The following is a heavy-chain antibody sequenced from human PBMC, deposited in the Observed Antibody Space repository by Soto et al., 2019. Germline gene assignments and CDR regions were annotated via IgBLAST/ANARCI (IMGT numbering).Heavy chain of an antibody. CDR3: ASSYGDYVSY. V-gene: IGHV4-39*01. D-gene: IGHD4-17*01. CDR2: IYYSGST. J-gene: IGHJ4*02. CDR1: GGSISSGSYY. Sequence: PSETLSLTCAVSGGSISSGSYYWGWIRQPSGKGLEWIGSIYYSGSTYYNPSLKSRVTISVDTSKNQFSLKLSSVTAADTAVYYCASSYGDYVSYWGQGTLVTVSS.